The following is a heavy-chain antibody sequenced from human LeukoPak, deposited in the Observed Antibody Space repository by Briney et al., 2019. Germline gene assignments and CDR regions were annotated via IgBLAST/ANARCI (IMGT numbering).Heavy chain of an antibody. CDR1: GVSISSYY. V-gene: IGHV4-59*01. Sequence: SETLSLTCTVSGVSISSYYWSWIRQPPRKRLEWIGYIYYSGNTNYNPSLRSRITISIDTSKNQFSLRMSSVTAADTAVYYCARVGEGAFDIWGQGTLVTVSS. J-gene: IGHJ3*02. CDR2: IYYSGNT. CDR3: ARVGEGAFDI. D-gene: IGHD3-16*01.